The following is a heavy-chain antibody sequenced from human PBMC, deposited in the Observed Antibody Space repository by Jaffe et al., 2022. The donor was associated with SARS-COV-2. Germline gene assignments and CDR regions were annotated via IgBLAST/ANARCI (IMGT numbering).Heavy chain of an antibody. J-gene: IGHJ4*02. D-gene: IGHD1-26*01. CDR1: GFTFSDTW. CDR2: INPGGSVT. Sequence: EVHLVESGGGFVQPGGSLRLSCAASGFTFSDTWMHWVRQTPGKGLVWVARINPGGSVTNYADSVKGRFTISRDDARNTLFLEMNSLTADDAGIYFCAKAKWGGNPLDSWGQGVLVTVSP. CDR3: AKAKWGGNPLDS. V-gene: IGHV3-74*01.